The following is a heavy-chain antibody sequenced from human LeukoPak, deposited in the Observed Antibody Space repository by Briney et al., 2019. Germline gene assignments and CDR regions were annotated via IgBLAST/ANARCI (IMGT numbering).Heavy chain of an antibody. D-gene: IGHD5-24*01. CDR1: GFTFSSYS. J-gene: IGHJ3*01. CDR3: ARVGRDGYAAVA. Sequence: GGSLRLSCAASGFTFSSYSMNWVRQAPGKGLEWVSSISSSSSYIYYADSVKGRFTISRDNAKNSLYLQMNSLRAEDTAVYYCARVGRDGYAAVAWGQGTMVTVSS. V-gene: IGHV3-21*01. CDR2: ISSSSSYI.